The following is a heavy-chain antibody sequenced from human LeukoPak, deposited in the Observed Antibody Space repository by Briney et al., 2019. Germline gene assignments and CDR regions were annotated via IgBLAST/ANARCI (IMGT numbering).Heavy chain of an antibody. CDR3: ARDVSLAAAGANWFDP. CDR2: ITSSGDGV. D-gene: IGHD6-13*01. J-gene: IGHJ5*02. V-gene: IGHV3-48*03. CDR1: GFTFRIYE. Sequence: GGSLRLSCAASGFTFRIYELHWVRQAPGKGLEWVSYITSSGDGVYYAHSVRGRFTISRDNAKNSLYLEMNSLRAEDTAVYYCARDVSLAAAGANWFDPWGQGTLVTVSS.